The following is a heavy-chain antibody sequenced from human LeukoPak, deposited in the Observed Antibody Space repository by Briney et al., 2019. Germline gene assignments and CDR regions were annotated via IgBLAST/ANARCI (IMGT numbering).Heavy chain of an antibody. CDR1: GGSISSYY. CDR2: IYTSGST. Sequence: SETLSLTCTVSGGSISSYYWSWLRQPAGKGLEWIGRIYTSGSTNYNPPLKSRVTMSVDTSKNQFSLKLTSVTAADTAVYYCARDWSGPYYFDYWGQGTLVTVSS. V-gene: IGHV4-4*07. J-gene: IGHJ4*01. CDR3: ARDWSGPYYFDY. D-gene: IGHD3-3*01.